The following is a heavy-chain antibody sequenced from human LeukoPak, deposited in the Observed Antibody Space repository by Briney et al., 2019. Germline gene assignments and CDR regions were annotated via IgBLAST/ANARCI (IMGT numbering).Heavy chain of an antibody. J-gene: IGHJ3*02. V-gene: IGHV3-21*01. CDR2: ISSSSSYI. Sequence: PGGSLRLSCAASGFTFSSYSMNWVRQAPEKGLEWVSSISSSSSYIYYADSVKGRFTISRDNAKNSLYLQMNSLRAEDTAVYYCARSLYGVNYGDAFDIWGQGTMVTVSS. CDR1: GFTFSSYS. D-gene: IGHD4-23*01. CDR3: ARSLYGVNYGDAFDI.